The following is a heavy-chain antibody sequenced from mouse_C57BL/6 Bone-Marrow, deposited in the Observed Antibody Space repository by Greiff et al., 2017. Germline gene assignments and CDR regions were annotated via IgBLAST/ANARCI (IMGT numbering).Heavy chain of an antibody. CDR1: GFNIKDDY. J-gene: IGHJ2*01. CDR3: TPITTVVDY. CDR2: IDPENGDT. Sequence: VQLQQSGAELVRPGASVKLSCTASGFNIKDDYMHWVKQRPEQGLEWIGWIDPENGDTEYASMFQGNDTLTSDTSYNTAYLQLSSLTSVDTAIYYCTPITTVVDYWDQGTTLTVSS. V-gene: IGHV14-4*01. D-gene: IGHD1-1*02.